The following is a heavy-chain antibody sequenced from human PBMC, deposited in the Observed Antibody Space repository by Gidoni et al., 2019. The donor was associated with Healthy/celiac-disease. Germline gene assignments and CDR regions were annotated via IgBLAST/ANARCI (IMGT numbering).Heavy chain of an antibody. CDR2: ISAYNGNT. CDR3: ARDRITYGDYVGDFDY. J-gene: IGHJ4*02. V-gene: IGHV1-18*01. D-gene: IGHD4-17*01. Sequence: QVQLVQSGAEVKKPGASVKVSCQASGYTFTSYGISWVRQAPGQGLEWMGWISAYNGNTNYAQKLQGRVTMTTDTSTSTAYMELRSLRSDDTAVYYCARDRITYGDYVGDFDYWGQGTLVTVSS. CDR1: GYTFTSYG.